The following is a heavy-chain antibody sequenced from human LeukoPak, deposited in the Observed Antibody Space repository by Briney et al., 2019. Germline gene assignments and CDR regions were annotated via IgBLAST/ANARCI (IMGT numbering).Heavy chain of an antibody. J-gene: IGHJ4*02. Sequence: ASVKVSCKASGYTFTSYGISWVRQAPGQGLEWVGWIRPKSGDIHYAQTFYGRVTLTRDTSINTAYMELTGLTSDDTGVYYCTKDHNWGPDYWGQGTLIIVSS. D-gene: IGHD7-27*01. CDR1: GYTFTSYG. CDR3: TKDHNWGPDY. CDR2: IRPKSGDI. V-gene: IGHV1-2*02.